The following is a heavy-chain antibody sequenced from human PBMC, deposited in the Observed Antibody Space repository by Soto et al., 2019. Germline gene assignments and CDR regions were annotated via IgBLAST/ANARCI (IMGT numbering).Heavy chain of an antibody. J-gene: IGHJ4*02. CDR1: GGTFSSYA. CDR2: IIPIFGTA. Sequence: QVQLVQSGAEVKKPGSSVKVSCKASGGTFSSYAISWVRQAPGQGLEWMGGIIPIFGTANYAQKFQGRVTITADDSTSTAYMELSSVRSEDTAVYYCARATATDRLVGATAFDYWGQGTLVTVSS. V-gene: IGHV1-69*12. D-gene: IGHD1-26*01. CDR3: ARATATDRLVGATAFDY.